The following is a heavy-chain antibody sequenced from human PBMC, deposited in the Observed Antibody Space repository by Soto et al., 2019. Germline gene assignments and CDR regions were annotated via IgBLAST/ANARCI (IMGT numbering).Heavy chain of an antibody. J-gene: IGHJ6*02. Sequence: PGGSLRLSCAASGFTFSSYGMHWVRQAPGKGLEWVAVIWYDGSNKYYADSVKGRFTISRDNSKNTLYLQMNSLRAEDTAVYYCARDREGWVGALHYYYYGMDVWGQGTTVNVSS. D-gene: IGHD3-10*01. CDR3: ARDREGWVGALHYYYYGMDV. CDR2: IWYDGSNK. V-gene: IGHV3-33*01. CDR1: GFTFSSYG.